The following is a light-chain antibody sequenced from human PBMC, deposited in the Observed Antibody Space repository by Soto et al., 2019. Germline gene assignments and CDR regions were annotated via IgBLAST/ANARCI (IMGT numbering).Light chain of an antibody. V-gene: IGLV2-11*01. CDR3: CSYAGSYTGV. CDR1: SSDVGDYNY. Sequence: QSALTQPRSVSGSPGQSVTISCTGTSSDVGDYNYVSWYQHHPGKAPKLMISDVSKRPSGVPDRFSGSKSSNTASRTISGLQAEDEADYYCCSYAGSYTGVFGGGTKLTVL. CDR2: DVS. J-gene: IGLJ3*02.